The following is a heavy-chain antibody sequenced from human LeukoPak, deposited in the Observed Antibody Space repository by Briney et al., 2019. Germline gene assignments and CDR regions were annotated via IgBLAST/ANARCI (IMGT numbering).Heavy chain of an antibody. J-gene: IGHJ4*02. Sequence: SETLSLTCTVSGGSISSYYWSWIRQPPGKGLEWIGYIYYSGSTNYNPSLKSRVTISVDTSKNQFSLKLSSVTAADTAVYYCARARLGARMGKLDYWGQGTLVTVSS. CDR2: IYYSGST. CDR1: GGSISSYY. CDR3: ARARLGARMGKLDY. V-gene: IGHV4-59*01. D-gene: IGHD3-16*01.